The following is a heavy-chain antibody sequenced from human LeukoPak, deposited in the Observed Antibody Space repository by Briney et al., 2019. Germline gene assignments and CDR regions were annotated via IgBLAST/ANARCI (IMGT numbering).Heavy chain of an antibody. Sequence: GGSLRLSCAASGFTVSTNYMSWVRQAPGKGLEWVSLINSGGSTYYADSVKGRFTISRDNSKNTVYLQMNSLRAEDTAVYYCAKDRIAGHDTFDISGQGTVVTVSS. J-gene: IGHJ3*02. CDR1: GFTVSTNY. D-gene: IGHD6-13*01. V-gene: IGHV3-66*02. CDR3: AKDRIAGHDTFDI. CDR2: INSGGST.